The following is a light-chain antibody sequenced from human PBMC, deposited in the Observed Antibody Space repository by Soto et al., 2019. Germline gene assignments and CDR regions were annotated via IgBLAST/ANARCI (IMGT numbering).Light chain of an antibody. J-gene: IGKJ5*01. CDR1: QGIRND. CDR3: QQRSKWPPEVT. V-gene: IGKV1-6*01. CDR2: AAS. Sequence: AIQMPQSPSSLSASVGDRVTITCRASQGIRNDLGWYQQKPGKAPKLLIYAASTLQSGVPSRFSGSGSGTDFTLTISSLQPEDFAVYYCQQRSKWPPEVTFGQGTRLEIK.